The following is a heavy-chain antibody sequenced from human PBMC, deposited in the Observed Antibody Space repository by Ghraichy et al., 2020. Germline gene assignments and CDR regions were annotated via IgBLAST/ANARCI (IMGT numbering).Heavy chain of an antibody. Sequence: GGSLRLSCAASGFTFSSYTMSWVRQAPGKGLEWVSSITSGGGYIYYADSVKGRFTISRDNAKNSLYLQMNSLRAEDTAVYYCASGGLAYCGGDCYSFDPWGQGTLVTVSS. CDR2: ITSGGGYI. CDR3: ASGGLAYCGGDCYSFDP. V-gene: IGHV3-21*01. J-gene: IGHJ5*02. CDR1: GFTFSSYT. D-gene: IGHD2-21*01.